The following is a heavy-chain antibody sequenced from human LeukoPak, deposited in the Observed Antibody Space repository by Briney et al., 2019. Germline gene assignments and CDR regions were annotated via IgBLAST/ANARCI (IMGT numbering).Heavy chain of an antibody. Sequence: ASVTVTCKASGYTFTSYDINWVRQATGQGLEWMGWMNPNSGNTGYAQKFQGRVTMTRNTSISTAYMELSSLRSEDTAVYYCARSSTTVVTPGGYWGQGTLVTVSS. J-gene: IGHJ4*02. D-gene: IGHD4-23*01. CDR2: MNPNSGNT. V-gene: IGHV1-8*01. CDR1: GYTFTSYD. CDR3: ARSSTTVVTPGGY.